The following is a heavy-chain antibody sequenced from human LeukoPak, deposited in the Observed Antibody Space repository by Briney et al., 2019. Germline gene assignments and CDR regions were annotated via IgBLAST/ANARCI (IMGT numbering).Heavy chain of an antibody. CDR2: INPSGGST. CDR1: GYTFTSYY. V-gene: IGHV1-46*01. CDR3: ARVGGSNYYFDY. D-gene: IGHD1-26*01. J-gene: IGHJ4*02. Sequence: ASVKVSCKASGYTFTSYYMHWVRQAPGQGLEWMGIINPSGGSTSYAQKFQGRVTMTRDMSTSTVYMELSSPRSEDTAVYYCARVGGSNYYFDYWGQGTLVTVSS.